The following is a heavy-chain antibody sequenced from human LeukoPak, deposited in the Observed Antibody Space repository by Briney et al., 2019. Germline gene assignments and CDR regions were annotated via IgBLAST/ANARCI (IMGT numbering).Heavy chain of an antibody. CDR1: GGSISSYY. CDR2: IYTSGST. Sequence: PSETLSLTCTVSGGSISSYYWSWIWQPPGKGLEWIGYIYTSGSTNYNPSLKSRVTISVDTSKNQFSLKLSSVTAADTAVYYCAREGDSSSTSCYRGAVDYWGQGTLVTVSS. J-gene: IGHJ4*02. V-gene: IGHV4-4*09. D-gene: IGHD2-2*01. CDR3: AREGDSSSTSCYRGAVDY.